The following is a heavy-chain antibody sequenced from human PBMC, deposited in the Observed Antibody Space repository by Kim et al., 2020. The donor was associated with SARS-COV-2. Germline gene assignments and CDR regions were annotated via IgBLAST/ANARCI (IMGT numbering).Heavy chain of an antibody. V-gene: IGHV3-21*01. Sequence: GGSLRLSCAASGFTFSSYSMNWVRQAPGKGLEWVSSISSSSSYIYYADSVKGRFTISRDNAKNSLYLQMNSLRAEDTAVYYCARVPTLPAARDYYYYYGMDVWGQGTTVTVSS. CDR2: ISSSSSYI. CDR3: ARVPTLPAARDYYYYYGMDV. CDR1: GFTFSSYS. D-gene: IGHD2-2*01. J-gene: IGHJ6*02.